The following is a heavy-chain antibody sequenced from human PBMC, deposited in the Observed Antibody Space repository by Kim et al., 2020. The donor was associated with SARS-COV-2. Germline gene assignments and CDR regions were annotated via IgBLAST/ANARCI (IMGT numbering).Heavy chain of an antibody. V-gene: IGHV3-23*01. J-gene: IGHJ4*02. Sequence: VKGRLTNDRDKYKNTLYLQMNSLRAEDTAVYYCAKELDIVVVVAAILDYWGQGTLVTVSS. CDR3: AKELDIVVVVAAILDY. D-gene: IGHD2-15*01.